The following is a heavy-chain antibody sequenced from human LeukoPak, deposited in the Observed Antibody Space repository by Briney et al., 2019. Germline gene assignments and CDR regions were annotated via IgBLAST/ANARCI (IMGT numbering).Heavy chain of an antibody. J-gene: IGHJ4*02. CDR2: IKFDGTAT. V-gene: IGHV3-7*01. D-gene: IGHD3-22*01. CDR1: GFTFRSFW. Sequence: GGSLRLSCSGFGFTFRSFWMGWVRQAPGKGLEWVANIKFDGTATNYVDSVRGRFTISRDNAKNSVHLQMNSLRAEDTAVYYCARDRDGTAYYPLDFRGQGTLVTVSS. CDR3: ARDRDGTAYYPLDF.